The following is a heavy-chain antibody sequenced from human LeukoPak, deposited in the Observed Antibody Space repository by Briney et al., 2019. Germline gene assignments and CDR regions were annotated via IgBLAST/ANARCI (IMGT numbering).Heavy chain of an antibody. J-gene: IGHJ5*02. CDR2: VYDSGST. Sequence: AETLSLTCTVSGGFLRSYYWSWIRQPPGRGREWIGYVYDSGSTNYNPSLKSRVTISVDTSKYQFSLMLTSVTAADPAVYYCARHQRWSSLDPWGQGILVTVSS. V-gene: IGHV4-59*08. D-gene: IGHD2-15*01. CDR3: ARHQRWSSLDP. CDR1: GGFLRSYY.